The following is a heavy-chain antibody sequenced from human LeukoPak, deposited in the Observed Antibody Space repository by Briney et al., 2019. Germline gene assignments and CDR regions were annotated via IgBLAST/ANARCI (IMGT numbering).Heavy chain of an antibody. CDR1: GFTFSTYA. Sequence: PGGSLRLSCAASGFTFSTYAMSWVRQAPGKGLEWVSAVSASGANTYYADSVKGRFTISRDNSKNTLYLQMNSLRAEDTAVYYCARDFFYDFWSGYYTTAFDYWGQGTLVTVSS. D-gene: IGHD3-3*01. CDR3: ARDFFYDFWSGYYTTAFDY. V-gene: IGHV3-23*01. J-gene: IGHJ4*02. CDR2: VSASGANT.